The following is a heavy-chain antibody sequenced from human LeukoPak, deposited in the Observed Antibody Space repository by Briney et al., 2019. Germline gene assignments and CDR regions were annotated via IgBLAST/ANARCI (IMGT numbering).Heavy chain of an antibody. CDR3: GRDRSTGYYDY. V-gene: IGHV4-38-2*02. J-gene: IGHJ4*02. CDR2: INHSGIT. Sequence: SETLSLTRTVSSYSISSGYYWGWIRQPPGKGLEWIASINHSGITYYNPSLKSRVTISVDTSKNQFYLKLTSVTAADTAVYYCGRDRSTGYYDYWGQGTLVTVSS. CDR1: SYSISSGYY. D-gene: IGHD3-9*01.